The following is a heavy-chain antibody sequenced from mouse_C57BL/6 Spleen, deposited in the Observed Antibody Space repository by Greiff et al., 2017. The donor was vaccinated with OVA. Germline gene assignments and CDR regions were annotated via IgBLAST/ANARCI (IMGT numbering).Heavy chain of an antibody. J-gene: IGHJ2*01. CDR2: IDPSDSYT. Sequence: QVQLQQPGAELVKPGASVKLSCKASGYTFTSYWMQWVKQRPGQGLEWIGEIDPSDSYTNYNQKFKGKATLTVDTSSSTAYMQLSSLTSEDSAVYYCARSLYGGDYFDYWGQGTTLTVSS. CDR1: GYTFTSYW. D-gene: IGHD1-1*02. V-gene: IGHV1-50*01. CDR3: ARSLYGGDYFDY.